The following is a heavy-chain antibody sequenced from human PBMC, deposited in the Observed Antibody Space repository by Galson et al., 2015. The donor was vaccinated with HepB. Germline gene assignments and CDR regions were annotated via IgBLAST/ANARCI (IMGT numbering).Heavy chain of an antibody. V-gene: IGHV1-69*10. D-gene: IGHD3-16*01. CDR2: IIPVLDVT. J-gene: IGHJ5*02. CDR3: ARGSTLRLGECPAGGCHSDH. Sequence: SVKVSCKASEDTFSNSAINWVRQAPGQGPEWMAEIIPVLDVTRHAQKFQGSVTMTGDTSISTAYMELTSLTSEDTAVYYCARGSTLRLGECPAGGCHSDHWGQGTLVTVSS. CDR1: EDTFSNSA.